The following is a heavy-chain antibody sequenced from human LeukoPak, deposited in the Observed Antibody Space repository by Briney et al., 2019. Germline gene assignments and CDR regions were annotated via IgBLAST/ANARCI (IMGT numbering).Heavy chain of an antibody. J-gene: IGHJ5*02. CDR2: IYSGGST. V-gene: IGHV3-53*01. CDR3: ARGRYGTVSRGWFDP. CDR1: GFTVSSDS. Sequence: GGSLRLSCTVSGFTVSSDSMSWVRQAPGKGLEWVSFIYSGGSTHYSDSVKGRFTISRDNAKNSLYLQMNSLRAEDTAVYYCARGRYGTVSRGWFDPWGQGTLVTVSS. D-gene: IGHD1-1*01.